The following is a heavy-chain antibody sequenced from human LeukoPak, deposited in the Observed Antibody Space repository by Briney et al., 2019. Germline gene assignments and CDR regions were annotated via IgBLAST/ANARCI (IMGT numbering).Heavy chain of an antibody. Sequence: PGGSLRLSCAASEITLSRYAMSWVRQAPGKGLEWVSSSSGSTIYYADSVKGRFTISRDNAKNSLYLQMNSLRVEDTGVYYCARDASRGFEPWGQGTLVTVSS. D-gene: IGHD3-10*01. CDR2: SSSGSTI. V-gene: IGHV3-48*03. J-gene: IGHJ5*02. CDR3: ARDASRGFEP. CDR1: EITLSRYA.